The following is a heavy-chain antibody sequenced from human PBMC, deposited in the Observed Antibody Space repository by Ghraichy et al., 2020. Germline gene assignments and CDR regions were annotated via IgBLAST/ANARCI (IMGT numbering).Heavy chain of an antibody. CDR1: GYIFSMYD. J-gene: IGHJ6*02. CDR3: ARCRGGEVPADV. CDR2: ISINNGYT. V-gene: IGHV1-18*01. Sequence: ASVKVSCKASGYIFSMYDISWVRQAPGQGLEWMGWISINNGYTDYARSVQGRVTMTTDTSRSTAYMELRSLRSDDTAVYFCARCRGGEVPADVWGQGTTVTV. D-gene: IGHD5/OR15-5a*01.